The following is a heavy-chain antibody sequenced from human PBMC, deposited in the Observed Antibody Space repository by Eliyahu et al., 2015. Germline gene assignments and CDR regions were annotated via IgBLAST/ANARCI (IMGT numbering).Heavy chain of an antibody. CDR3: AKEDCSGGNCYSAFDH. CDR2: IFYNGIIT. D-gene: IGHD2-15*01. V-gene: IGHV3-9*01. Sequence: EVQLVESGGGFVQPGRSLRLSCAASGFTFDDYAMHWVRQAPGRGLEWLSGIFYNGIITGYADSVKGRFTISRDTAKNSLYLQMDSLTPEDTALYYCAKEDCSGGNCYSAFDHWGQGTPVTVSS. CDR1: GFTFDDYA. J-gene: IGHJ4*02.